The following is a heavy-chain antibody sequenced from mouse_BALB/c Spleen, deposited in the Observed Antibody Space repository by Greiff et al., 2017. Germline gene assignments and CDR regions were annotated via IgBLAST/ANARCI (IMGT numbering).Heavy chain of an antibody. CDR2: ISDGGSYT. CDR1: GFTFSDYY. CDR3: ARGRNYDWYFDV. V-gene: IGHV5-4*02. Sequence: EVQLVESGGGLVKPGGSLKLSCAASGFTFSDYYMYWVRQTPVKRLEWVATISDGGSYTYYPDSVKGRCTITRDNAKNNLYLQMSSLKSKDTAMYYYARGRNYDWYFDVWGAGTTVTVSS. J-gene: IGHJ1*01. D-gene: IGHD2-4*01.